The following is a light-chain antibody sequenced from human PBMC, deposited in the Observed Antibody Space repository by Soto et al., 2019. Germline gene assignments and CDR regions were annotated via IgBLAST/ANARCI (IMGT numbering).Light chain of an antibody. V-gene: IGKV3-20*01. J-gene: IGKJ3*01. Sequence: EIVLTQSPAPLSLSPGERATLSCRASQSISSSYLACYQQKPGKAPGLLVSGASSRATGLPDRFSGSGSGTDFTLTISRLEPEDFAVYYCQQYGSSRFTFGPGTKVDIK. CDR2: GAS. CDR3: QQYGSSRFT. CDR1: QSISSSY.